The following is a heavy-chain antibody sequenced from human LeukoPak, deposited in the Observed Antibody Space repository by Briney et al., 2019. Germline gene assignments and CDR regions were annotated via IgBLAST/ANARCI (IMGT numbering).Heavy chain of an antibody. CDR3: AKGAPHYDSSGNDAFDI. Sequence: GSLRLSCAASGFTFSSYGMHWVRQAPGKGLEWVAVISYDGSNKYYADSVKGRFTISRDNSKNTLYLQMNSLGAEDTAVYYCAKGAPHYDSSGNDAFDIWVQGTMVTVSS. CDR2: ISYDGSNK. CDR1: GFTFSSYG. D-gene: IGHD3-22*01. J-gene: IGHJ3*02. V-gene: IGHV3-30*18.